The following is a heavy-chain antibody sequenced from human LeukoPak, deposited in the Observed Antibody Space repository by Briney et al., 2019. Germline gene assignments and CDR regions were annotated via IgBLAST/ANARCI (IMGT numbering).Heavy chain of an antibody. CDR1: GFTFSSYW. CDR2: IKQDGSEK. CDR3: ARDKPWDYSNYLDY. D-gene: IGHD4-11*01. J-gene: IGHJ4*02. V-gene: IGHV3-7*01. Sequence: GGSLRLSCAASGFTFSSYWMSWVRQAPGKGLEWVANIKQDGSEKYYVDSVKGRFTISRDNAKNSLYLQMNSLRAEDTAVYYCARDKPWDYSNYLDYWGQGTLVTVSS.